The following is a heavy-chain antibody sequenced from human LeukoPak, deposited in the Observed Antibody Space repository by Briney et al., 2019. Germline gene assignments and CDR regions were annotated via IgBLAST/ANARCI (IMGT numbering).Heavy chain of an antibody. J-gene: IGHJ4*02. CDR2: INHSGST. Sequence: SETLSLTCAVYGGSFSGYYWSWIRQPPGKGLEWIGEINHSGSTNYNPSLKSRVTISVDTSKNQFSLKLSSVTAADTAVYYCAGSTATPDYWGQGTLVTVSS. V-gene: IGHV4-34*01. CDR3: AGSTATPDY. D-gene: IGHD2-15*01. CDR1: GGSFSGYY.